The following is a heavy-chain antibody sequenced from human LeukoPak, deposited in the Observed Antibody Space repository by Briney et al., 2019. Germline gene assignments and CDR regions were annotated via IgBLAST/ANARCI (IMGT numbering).Heavy chain of an antibody. D-gene: IGHD3-10*01. Sequence: ASVKVSCKASGYTFTTLDINWVRQATGQGLEWMGWINPNSGNRGYAQKFQGRVTMTRDTSISTAYMELSRLRSDDTAVYYCASLDSSGRGAFDIWGQGTTVTVSS. CDR2: INPNSGNR. J-gene: IGHJ3*02. CDR1: GYTFTTLD. CDR3: ASLDSSGRGAFDI. V-gene: IGHV1-8*02.